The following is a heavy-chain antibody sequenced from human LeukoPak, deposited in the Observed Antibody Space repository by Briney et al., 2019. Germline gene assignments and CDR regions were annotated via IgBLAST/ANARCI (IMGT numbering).Heavy chain of an antibody. CDR3: AKDREFRDIVVVVADMTH. J-gene: IGHJ4*02. D-gene: IGHD2-15*01. CDR1: GFTFSSYC. V-gene: IGHV3-30*18. Sequence: PGGSLRLSCAASGFTFSSYCMRWVRQAPGKGLEWVAFITYDGTNTYYADSVKVRFTISGDNSKNTLYLQMNSLRPEDTAVYHCAKDREFRDIVVVVADMTHWGQGTLVTVSS. CDR2: ITYDGTNT.